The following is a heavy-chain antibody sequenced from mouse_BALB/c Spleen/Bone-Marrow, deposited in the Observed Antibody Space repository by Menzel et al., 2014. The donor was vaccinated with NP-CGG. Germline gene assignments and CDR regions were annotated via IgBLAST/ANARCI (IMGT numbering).Heavy chain of an antibody. D-gene: IGHD2-1*01. CDR2: ISSGSNTI. V-gene: IGHV5-17*02. CDR1: GFAFSSFG. Sequence: DLQLVESGGGVVQPGGSRKLSCAASGFAFSSFGMHWVRQAPEMGLVWVAYISSGSNTIYYADTVKGRFTISRDNPKNTLFLQMTSLRSEDAAMYYCARFGNYVTYWGQGTLVTGSA. CDR3: ARFGNYVTY. J-gene: IGHJ3*01.